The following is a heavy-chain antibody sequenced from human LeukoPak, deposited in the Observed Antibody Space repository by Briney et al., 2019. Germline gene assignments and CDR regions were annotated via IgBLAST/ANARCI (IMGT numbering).Heavy chain of an antibody. Sequence: PGGSLRLSCEASGFTFDDYAMHWVRQASGKGLEWVSGISWNSGSIDYAGSVKGRFTISRDNAKNSLYLQMDSLRAEDTALYYCAKDGDSSGWPYYFDYWGQGTLVTVSS. CDR1: GFTFDDYA. CDR3: AKDGDSSGWPYYFDY. CDR2: ISWNSGSI. D-gene: IGHD6-19*01. V-gene: IGHV3-9*01. J-gene: IGHJ4*02.